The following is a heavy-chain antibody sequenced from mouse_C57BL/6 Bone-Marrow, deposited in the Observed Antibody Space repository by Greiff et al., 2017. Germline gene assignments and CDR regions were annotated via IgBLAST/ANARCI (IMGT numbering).Heavy chain of an antibody. D-gene: IGHD1-1*01. J-gene: IGHJ4*01. V-gene: IGHV2-4*01. Sequence: VQLQQSGPGLVQPSQSLSITCTVSGFSLTSYGVHWVRQPPGKGLEWLGVIWSGGSTDYNAAFISRLSISKDNSKSQVFFKMNSLQADDTAIYYCAKNESTTVVAHYDAMDYWGQGTSVPVSS. CDR3: AKNESTTVVAHYDAMDY. CDR2: IWSGGST. CDR1: GFSLTSYG.